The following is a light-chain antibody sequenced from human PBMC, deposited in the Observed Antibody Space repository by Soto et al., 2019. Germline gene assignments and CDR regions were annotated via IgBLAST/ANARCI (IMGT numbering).Light chain of an antibody. CDR1: SSDVGSYNL. CDR2: EGS. V-gene: IGLV2-23*01. Sequence: QSALTQPASVSGSPGQSITSSCTGTSSDVGSYNLVSWYQQHPGKAPKLMIYEGSKRPSGVSNRFSGSKSGNTASLTISGLQAEDEADYYCCSYAGSSTWVFGGGTQLTVL. J-gene: IGLJ3*02. CDR3: CSYAGSSTWV.